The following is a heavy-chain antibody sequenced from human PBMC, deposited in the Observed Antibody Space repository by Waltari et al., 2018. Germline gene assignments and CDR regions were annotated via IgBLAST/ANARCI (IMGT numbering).Heavy chain of an antibody. D-gene: IGHD3-10*01. J-gene: IGHJ4*02. CDR3: APLPGGSGQTFDY. CDR2: IDPEDGET. Sequence: EVDLVPSGAEVKKPGATVQISCTASGSPFMDYLMHWVQQAPGKGLEWMGRIDPEDGETVYSEKFQGRVTITADTSTDTAYMELSSLTSGDTAVYYCAPLPGGSGQTFDYWGQGTLVTVSS. V-gene: IGHV1-69-2*01. CDR1: GSPFMDYL.